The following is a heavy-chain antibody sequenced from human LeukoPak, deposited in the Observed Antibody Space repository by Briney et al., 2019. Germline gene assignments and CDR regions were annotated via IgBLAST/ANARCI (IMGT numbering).Heavy chain of an antibody. D-gene: IGHD6-13*01. V-gene: IGHV3-33*01. J-gene: IGHJ3*02. CDR2: IWYDGSNK. Sequence: GGSLRLSCAASGFTFSTSAMHWVRQAPGKGLEWVAVIWYDGSNKHYAESVKGRFTISRDNSKNTLYLQMNSLRAEDTAVYYCARTLTAADAFDIWGQGTMVTVSS. CDR1: GFTFSTSA. CDR3: ARTLTAADAFDI.